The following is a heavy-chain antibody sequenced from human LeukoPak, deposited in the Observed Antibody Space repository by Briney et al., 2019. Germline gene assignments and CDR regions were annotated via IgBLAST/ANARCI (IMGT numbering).Heavy chain of an antibody. CDR1: GYTFTGYY. D-gene: IGHD3-10*01. Sequence: GASVKVSCKASGYTFTGYYMHWVRQAPGQGLEWMRWINPNSGGTNYAQKFQGRVTMTRDTSSSTAYMELSRLRSDDTAVYYCARGSTLRGDSPYYFDYWGQGTLVTVSS. CDR2: INPNSGGT. V-gene: IGHV1-2*02. J-gene: IGHJ4*02. CDR3: ARGSTLRGDSPYYFDY.